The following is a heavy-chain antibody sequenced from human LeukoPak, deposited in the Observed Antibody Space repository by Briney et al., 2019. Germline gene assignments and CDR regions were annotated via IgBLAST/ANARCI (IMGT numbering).Heavy chain of an antibody. Sequence: SETLSLTCTVSGGSISSSSYYWGWIRQPPGKGLEWIGSIYYSGSTYYNPSLKSRVTISVDTSKNQFSLKLGSVTAADTAVYYCASRDGYNYYANFDYWGQGTLVTVSS. CDR2: IYYSGST. D-gene: IGHD5-24*01. CDR3: ASRDGYNYYANFDY. J-gene: IGHJ4*02. CDR1: GGSISSSSYY. V-gene: IGHV4-39*07.